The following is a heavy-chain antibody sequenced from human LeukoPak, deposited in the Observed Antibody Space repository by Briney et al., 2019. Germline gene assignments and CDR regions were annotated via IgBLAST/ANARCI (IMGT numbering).Heavy chain of an antibody. CDR1: GYTFSSYD. D-gene: IGHD6-19*01. Sequence: GASVKVSCKASGYTFSSYDINWVRQATGQGLEWMGWMNPNSGNTGYAQKFQGRVTMTRNTSISTAYMELSSLRSEDTAVYYCARGTVVGRYFDLWGRGTLVTVSS. J-gene: IGHJ2*01. CDR3: ARGTVVGRYFDL. V-gene: IGHV1-8*01. CDR2: MNPNSGNT.